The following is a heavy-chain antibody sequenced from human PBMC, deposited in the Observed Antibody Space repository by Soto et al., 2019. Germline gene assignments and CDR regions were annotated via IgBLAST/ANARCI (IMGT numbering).Heavy chain of an antibody. CDR1: GGSISSYY. Sequence: SETLSLTCTVSGGSISSYYWSWIRQPPGKRLEWIGYIDYSGSTNYKSSLKSRVTISVDTSKNQSYLRLSSVTAADTAVYYCARYCASTSCHPHYYYGMDVWGQGTTVTVSS. CDR3: ARYCASTSCHPHYYYGMDV. V-gene: IGHV4-59*01. J-gene: IGHJ6*02. CDR2: IDYSGST. D-gene: IGHD2-2*01.